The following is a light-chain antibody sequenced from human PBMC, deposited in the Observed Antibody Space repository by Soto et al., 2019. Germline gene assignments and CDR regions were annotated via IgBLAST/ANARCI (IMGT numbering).Light chain of an antibody. J-gene: IGKJ2*01. V-gene: IGKV1-8*01. CDR1: QGISSY. CDR3: QQYYSYPST. CDR2: AAS. Sequence: AIRMTQAQSSLSASTGDRVTITCRARQGISSYLAWYQQKPGKAPKLLIYAASTLQSGVPSRFSGSGSGTDFTLTISCLQSEDFATYYCQQYYSYPSTFGHGTKLEIK.